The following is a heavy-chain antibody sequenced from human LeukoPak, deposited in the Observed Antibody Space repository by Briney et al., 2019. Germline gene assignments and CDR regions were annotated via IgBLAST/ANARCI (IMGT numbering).Heavy chain of an antibody. J-gene: IGHJ4*02. CDR3: ARQRADRGYSYGFDY. V-gene: IGHV5-51*01. Sequence: GESLKVSCKGSGYSFTSYWIGWVRQMPGKGLEWMGIIYPGDSDTRYSPSFQGQVTISADKSISTAYLQWSSLKDTDTAMYYCARQRADRGYSYGFDYWGQGTLVTVSS. CDR1: GYSFTSYW. D-gene: IGHD5-18*01. CDR2: IYPGDSDT.